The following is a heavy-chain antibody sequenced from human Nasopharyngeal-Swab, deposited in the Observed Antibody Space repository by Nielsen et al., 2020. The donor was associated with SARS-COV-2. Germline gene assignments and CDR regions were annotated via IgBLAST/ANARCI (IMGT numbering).Heavy chain of an antibody. CDR2: ISYDGSNK. J-gene: IGHJ3*02. CDR1: GFTFSSYC. V-gene: IGHV3-30*18. Sequence: SLNISCAASGFTFSSYCMHRVRQAPGKGLEWVVVISYDGSNKYYADSVKGRFTISRDNSKNTLYLQMNSLRAEDTAVYYCAKDVYRRSGYSYGSDAFDIWGQGTMVTVSS. CDR3: AKDVYRRSGYSYGSDAFDI. D-gene: IGHD5-18*01.